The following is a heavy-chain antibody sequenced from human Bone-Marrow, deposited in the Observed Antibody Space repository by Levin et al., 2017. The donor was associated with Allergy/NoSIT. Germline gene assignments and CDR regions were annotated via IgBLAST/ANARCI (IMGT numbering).Heavy chain of an antibody. V-gene: IGHV1-18*01. D-gene: IGHD3-9*01. Sequence: GESLKISCKASGYSFSSYSLNWLRQAPGQGLEWLGWISTNNGQTKYIEKLQGRVEMTTDPSTTTFYMELRSLKSDDTAVYYCARSTSIYDWLSHFDSWGQGTLVTVSS. J-gene: IGHJ4*02. CDR3: ARSTSIYDWLSHFDS. CDR1: GYSFSSYS. CDR2: ISTNNGQT.